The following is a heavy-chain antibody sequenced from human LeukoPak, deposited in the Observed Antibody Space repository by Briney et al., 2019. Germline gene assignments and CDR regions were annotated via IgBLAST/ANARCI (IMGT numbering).Heavy chain of an antibody. J-gene: IGHJ5*02. D-gene: IGHD6-13*01. CDR3: ARRPAGGRSSSWYWVYWFDP. Sequence: SETLSLTCAVYGGSFSGYYWSWIRQPPGKGLEWIGEINHSGSTNYNPSLKSRVTISVDTSKNQFSLKLSSVTAADTAVYYCARRPAGGRSSSWYWVYWFDPWGQGTLVTVSS. CDR1: GGSFSGYY. CDR2: INHSGST. V-gene: IGHV4-34*01.